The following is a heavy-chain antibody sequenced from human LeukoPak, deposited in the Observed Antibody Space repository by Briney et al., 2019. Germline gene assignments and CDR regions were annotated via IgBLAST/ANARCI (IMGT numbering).Heavy chain of an antibody. V-gene: IGHV3-30-3*01. Sequence: PGGSLRLSCAASGFTFSSYAMHWVRQAPGKGLEWVAVISYDGSNKYYADSVKGRFTISRDNSKNTLYLQMNSLRAEDTAVYYCARETRSGSYSDFDYWGQGTLVTVSS. D-gene: IGHD3-10*01. CDR1: GFTFSSYA. CDR2: ISYDGSNK. CDR3: ARETRSGSYSDFDY. J-gene: IGHJ4*02.